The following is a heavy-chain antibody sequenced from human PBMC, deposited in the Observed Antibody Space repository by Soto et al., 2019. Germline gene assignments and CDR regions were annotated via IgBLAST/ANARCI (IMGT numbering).Heavy chain of an antibody. Sequence: QVQLVESGGGVVQPGRSLRLSCAASGFTFSSYGMHWVRQAPGKGLEWVAVISYDGSNKYYADSVKGRFTISRDNCKNTLYLQMNSLRAEDTAVYYCAKDKGSGSFDYWGQGTLVTVS. D-gene: IGHD3-10*01. J-gene: IGHJ4*02. CDR1: GFTFSSYG. CDR3: AKDKGSGSFDY. CDR2: ISYDGSNK. V-gene: IGHV3-30*18.